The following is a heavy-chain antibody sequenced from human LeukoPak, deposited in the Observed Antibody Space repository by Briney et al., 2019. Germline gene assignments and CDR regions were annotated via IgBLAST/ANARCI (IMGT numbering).Heavy chain of an antibody. CDR3: ARYHCSVGACSHFDY. CDR2: IYYSGNT. J-gene: IGHJ4*02. D-gene: IGHD2-15*01. Sequence: SETLSLTCTVSGDSISNYYWTWIRQPPGKGLEWIGYIYYSGNTNYNPSLKSRVTISLDTSKNQFSLKLTSVTAADTAMYYCARYHCSVGACSHFDYWGQGSLVAVSS. CDR1: GDSISNYY. V-gene: IGHV4-59*08.